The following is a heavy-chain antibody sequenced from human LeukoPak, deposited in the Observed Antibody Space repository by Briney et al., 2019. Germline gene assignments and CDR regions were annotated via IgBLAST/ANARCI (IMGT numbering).Heavy chain of an antibody. D-gene: IGHD6-13*01. CDR2: IYHSGST. CDR1: GGSISSGGYS. Sequence: NTSETLSLTCAVSGGSISSGGYSWSWIRQPPGKGLEWIGYIYHSGSTYYNPSLKSRVTISVDRSKNQFSLKLSSVTAADTAVYYCARGSGSSWFYWGQGTLVTVSS. CDR3: ARGSGSSWFY. J-gene: IGHJ4*02. V-gene: IGHV4-30-2*01.